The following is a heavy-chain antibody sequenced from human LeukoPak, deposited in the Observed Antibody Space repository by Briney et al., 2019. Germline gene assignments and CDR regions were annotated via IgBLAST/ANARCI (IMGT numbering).Heavy chain of an antibody. J-gene: IGHJ5*02. CDR2: IFYSGST. V-gene: IGHV4-39*01. CDR1: GGSISTSGYY. Sequence: SETLCLTCTVSGGSISTSGYYWGWVRPPPGQGLEWIGSIFYSGSTFSNPFLKRLVTFSVDTSKHQFSLKLSSVTAADTAVYYCAGRRYGNQFDPWGQGTLVTVSS. CDR3: AGRRYGNQFDP. D-gene: IGHD4-17*01.